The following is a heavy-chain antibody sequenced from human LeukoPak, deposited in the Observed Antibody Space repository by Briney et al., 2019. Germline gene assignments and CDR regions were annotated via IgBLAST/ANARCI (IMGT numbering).Heavy chain of an antibody. D-gene: IGHD1-14*01. CDR3: AKDSWVRNDMDV. CDR2: IVGGGSPT. Sequence: PGGFLRLSCAASGFSFGSYAMNWVRQAPGKGLGWVSIIVGGGSPTYYADSVTGRFTISRDNSDNTLYLQMNSLRAEDTAIYYCAKDSWVRNDMDVWGQGTTVTVSS. V-gene: IGHV3-23*01. CDR1: GFSFGSYA. J-gene: IGHJ6*02.